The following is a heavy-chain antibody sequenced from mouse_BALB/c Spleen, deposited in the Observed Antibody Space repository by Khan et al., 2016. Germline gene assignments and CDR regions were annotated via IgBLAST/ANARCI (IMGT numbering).Heavy chain of an antibody. Sequence: QVQLQQSGAELAKPGASVKMSCKASGYTFTSYWMHWVKQRPGQGLEWIGYINPSTGYTEYNQKFKDKATLTADKSSSTAYMQLSSLTSEDSAVXYCARRGDGYPFDYWGQGTLVTVSA. CDR2: INPSTGYT. CDR3: ARRGDGYPFDY. V-gene: IGHV1-7*01. CDR1: GYTFTSYW. D-gene: IGHD2-3*01. J-gene: IGHJ3*01.